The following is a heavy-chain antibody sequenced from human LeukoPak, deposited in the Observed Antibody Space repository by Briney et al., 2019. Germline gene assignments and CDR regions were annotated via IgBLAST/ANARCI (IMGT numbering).Heavy chain of an antibody. V-gene: IGHV4-39*01. CDR2: IYYSGRT. Sequence: SETLSLTCTVSGDSINSSNFYWGWIRQSPGMGLEWLGNIYYSGRTDYNPSLKSRITIAVDTSKNQFSLSLSSVTAADTAVYYCAALAFTIVRVDFWGQGTLVTVSS. J-gene: IGHJ4*02. CDR3: AALAFTIVRVDF. D-gene: IGHD3-3*01. CDR1: GDSINSSNFY.